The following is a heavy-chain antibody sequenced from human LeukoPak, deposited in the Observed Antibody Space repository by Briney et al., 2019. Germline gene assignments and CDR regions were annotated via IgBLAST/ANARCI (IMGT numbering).Heavy chain of an antibody. CDR1: GFTFSSYA. CDR3: LAARLDY. J-gene: IGHJ4*02. CDR2: ISYDGSNK. D-gene: IGHD6-13*01. V-gene: IGHV3-30*04. Sequence: PGRSLRLSCAASGFTFSSYAMHWVRRAPGKGLEWVAVISYDGSNKYYADSVKGRFTISGDNSKNTLYLQMNSLRAEDTAVYYCLAARLDYWGQGTLVTVSS.